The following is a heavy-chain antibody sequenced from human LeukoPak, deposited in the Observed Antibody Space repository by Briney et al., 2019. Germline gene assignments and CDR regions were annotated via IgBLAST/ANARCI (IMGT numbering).Heavy chain of an antibody. CDR3: VRGTWFDP. CDR1: GFSVSNYY. CDR2: LYSGGTT. D-gene: IGHD1-1*01. Sequence: AGGSLRLSCAASGFSVSNYYMSWVRQAPGKGLEWVSVLYSGGTTHYVDSVKGRFTISRDNSKNTLFLQMDSLRPEDTAVYYCVRGTWFDPWGQGTLVTVSS. V-gene: IGHV3-53*01. J-gene: IGHJ5*02.